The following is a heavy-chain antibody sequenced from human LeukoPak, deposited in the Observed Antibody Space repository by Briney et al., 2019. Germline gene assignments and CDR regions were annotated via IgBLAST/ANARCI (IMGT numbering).Heavy chain of an antibody. CDR1: GGSISSYY. J-gene: IGHJ4*02. Sequence: SETLSLTCTVSGGSISSYYWSWIRQPPGKGLEWIGYIYYSGSTNYNPSLKSRVTISVDTSKNQFSLKLSSVTAADTAVYYCARLSTVTTSFGYWGQGTLVTVSS. CDR2: IYYSGST. V-gene: IGHV4-59*12. CDR3: ARLSTVTTSFGY. D-gene: IGHD4-17*01.